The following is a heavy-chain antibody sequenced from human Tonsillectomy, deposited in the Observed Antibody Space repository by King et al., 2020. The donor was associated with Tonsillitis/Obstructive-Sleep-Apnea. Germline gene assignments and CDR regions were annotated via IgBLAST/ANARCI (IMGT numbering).Heavy chain of an antibody. Sequence: VQLQQWGAGLLKPSETLSLTCAVYGGSFSGYYWSWIRQPPGKGLEWIGEINHSGSTNYNPSLKSRVTISVDTSKNQFSLKLSSVTAADTAVYYCARGYCTNGVCSPSYYYYMDVWGKGTTVTVSS. CDR1: GGSFSGYY. V-gene: IGHV4-34*01. CDR2: INHSGST. J-gene: IGHJ6*03. CDR3: ARGYCTNGVCSPSYYYYMDV. D-gene: IGHD2-8*01.